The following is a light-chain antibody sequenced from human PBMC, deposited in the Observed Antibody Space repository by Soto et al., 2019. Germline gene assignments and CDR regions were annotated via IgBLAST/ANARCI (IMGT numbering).Light chain of an antibody. CDR2: GAF. CDR3: QQYNNWPRT. V-gene: IGKV3-15*01. Sequence: ETVMTQSPATLSVSPGERATLSCRASQSVSANLAWYQQKPGQAPRLLIYGAFTRATDIQARFSGSGSGTEFTLTISRLQSEDSAVYYCQQYNNWPRTLGQGTKVEIK. J-gene: IGKJ1*01. CDR1: QSVSAN.